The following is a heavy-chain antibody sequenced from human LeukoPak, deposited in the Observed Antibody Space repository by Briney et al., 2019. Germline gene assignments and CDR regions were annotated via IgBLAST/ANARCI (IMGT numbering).Heavy chain of an antibody. V-gene: IGHV3-30-3*01. CDR1: GFTFSSYA. J-gene: IGHJ4*02. Sequence: PGRSLRLSCAASGFTFSSYAMHWVRQAPGKGLEWVAVISYDGSNKYYADSVKGRFTISRDNSKNTLYLQMNSLRAEDTAVYYCARGTLYSNYASRVIDNWGQGTLVTVSS. CDR2: ISYDGSNK. CDR3: ARGTLYSNYASRVIDN. D-gene: IGHD4-11*01.